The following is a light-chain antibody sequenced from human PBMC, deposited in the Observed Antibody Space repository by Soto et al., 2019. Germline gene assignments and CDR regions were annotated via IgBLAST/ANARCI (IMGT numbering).Light chain of an antibody. V-gene: IGKV1-5*01. CDR2: DAS. CDR3: QQYNSYPCT. CDR1: QSISSW. J-gene: IGKJ1*01. Sequence: DIQMTQSPSTLSASVGDRVTITCRASQSISSWLAWYQQKPGKAPKLLIYDASSWESGVPSRYSGSGSGTEFALTISSLQPDYLASYYCQQYNSYPCTFGQGTKVEIK.